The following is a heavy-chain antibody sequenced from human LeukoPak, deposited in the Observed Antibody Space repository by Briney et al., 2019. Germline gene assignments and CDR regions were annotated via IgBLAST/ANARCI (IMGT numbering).Heavy chain of an antibody. V-gene: IGHV5-51*01. CDR1: GYRFTSDW. Sequence: GESLKISCKGSGYRFTSDWIGWVRQMPGKGLEWMGIIYPGGSDTRYSPSFQGQDTISADESVNTAYLQWSSLKASDTAMYYCARLSGRVVCSAGSCYIDSWGQGTLVTVSS. CDR3: ARLSGRVVCSAGSCYIDS. CDR2: IYPGGSDT. D-gene: IGHD2-15*01. J-gene: IGHJ4*02.